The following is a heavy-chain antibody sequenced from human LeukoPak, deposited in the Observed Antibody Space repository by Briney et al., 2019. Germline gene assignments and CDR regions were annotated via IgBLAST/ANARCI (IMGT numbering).Heavy chain of an antibody. Sequence: GGSLGLPCAASGFTFSSYAMHWVRQAPGKGLKWVAVISYDGSNKYYADSVKGRFTISRDNSKNTLYLQMNSLRAEDTAVYYCARDRVTIFGVVAYYFDYWGQGTLVTVSS. CDR2: ISYDGSNK. D-gene: IGHD3-3*01. V-gene: IGHV3-30-3*01. J-gene: IGHJ4*02. CDR3: ARDRVTIFGVVAYYFDY. CDR1: GFTFSSYA.